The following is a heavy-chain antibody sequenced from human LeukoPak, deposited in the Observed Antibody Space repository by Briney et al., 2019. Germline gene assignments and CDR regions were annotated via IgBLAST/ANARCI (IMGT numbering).Heavy chain of an antibody. Sequence: GGSLRLSCAASGFTFSNYVMSWVRQAPGKGLEWVAVISDSSDLKYYADSVKGRFSISRDNSIDTLYLQLNNLRAEDTAIYYCAKGGRSRSWWQQLDRWGLGTQLTVSA. J-gene: IGHJ5*02. CDR1: GFTFSNYV. CDR2: ISDSSDLK. CDR3: AKGGRSRSWWQQLDR. D-gene: IGHD2-8*02. V-gene: IGHV3-23*01.